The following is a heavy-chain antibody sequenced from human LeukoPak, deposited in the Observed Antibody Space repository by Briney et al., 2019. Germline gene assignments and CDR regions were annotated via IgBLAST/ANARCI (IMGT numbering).Heavy chain of an antibody. CDR2: INHSGST. V-gene: IGHV4-34*01. D-gene: IGHD5-12*01. CDR3: ARVLRGGYDQTYFDY. J-gene: IGHJ4*02. Sequence: SETLSLTCAVYGGSFSGYYWSWIRQPPGKGLEWIGEINHSGSTNYNPSLKSRVTISVDTSKNQFSLKLSSVTAADTAVYYCARVLRGGYDQTYFDYWGQGTLVTVSS. CDR1: GGSFSGYY.